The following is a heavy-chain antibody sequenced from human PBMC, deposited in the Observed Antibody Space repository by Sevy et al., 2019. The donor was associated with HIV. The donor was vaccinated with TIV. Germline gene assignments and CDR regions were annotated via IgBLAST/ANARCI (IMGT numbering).Heavy chain of an antibody. V-gene: IGHV3-21*01. Sequence: GGSLRLSCAASGFTFSSYSMNWVRQAPGKGLEWVSSISSSSSYIYYADSVKGRFTISRDNAKNSRYLQMNSLRAEDTAVYYCARDLYATSGAAPTYYYYGMDVWGQGTTVTVSS. D-gene: IGHD2-2*01. CDR2: ISSSSSYI. CDR1: GFTFSSYS. J-gene: IGHJ6*02. CDR3: ARDLYATSGAAPTYYYYGMDV.